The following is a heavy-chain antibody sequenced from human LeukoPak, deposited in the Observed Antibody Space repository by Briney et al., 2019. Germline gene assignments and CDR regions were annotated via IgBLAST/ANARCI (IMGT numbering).Heavy chain of an antibody. J-gene: IGHJ2*01. CDR2: IRSKANSYAT. CDR3: TRRGVVAALHYWYFDL. CDR1: GFTFSGPA. V-gene: IGHV3-73*01. Sequence: GGSLRLSCAASGFTFSGPAMHWVRQASGKGLEWVGRIRSKANSYATAYAASVKGRFTISRDDSKNTAYLQMNSLKTEDTAVYYCTRRGVVAALHYWYFDLWGRGTLVTVSS. D-gene: IGHD2-15*01.